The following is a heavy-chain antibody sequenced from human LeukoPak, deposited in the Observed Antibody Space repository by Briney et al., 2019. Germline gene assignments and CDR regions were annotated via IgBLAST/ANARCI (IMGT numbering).Heavy chain of an antibody. CDR2: ISSNGGTT. V-gene: IGHV3-64*01. CDR3: AKEGRLQSSHY. D-gene: IGHD5-24*01. Sequence: GGSLRLSCAASVFSFANYAMHWVRQAPGKELEYVSSISSNGGTTYYVNSVKGRFIISRDNSKNTLYLQMASLRGEDMGVYYCAKEGRLQSSHYWGQGTLVTVSS. CDR1: VFSFANYA. J-gene: IGHJ4*02.